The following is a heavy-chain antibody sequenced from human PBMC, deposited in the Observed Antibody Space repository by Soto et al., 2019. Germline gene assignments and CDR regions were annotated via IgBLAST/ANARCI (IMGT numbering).Heavy chain of an antibody. Sequence: SETLSLTCTVSGASISSRSYYWGWIRQPPGKGLEWIGSIFYTGGTYYNPSLKSRLTISVDTSKNQFSLRLTSVTAADTALYYCARAYCGCDCYPTGAFDIWGQGTVVTVSS. CDR2: IFYTGGT. D-gene: IGHD2-21*02. V-gene: IGHV4-39*01. J-gene: IGHJ3*02. CDR3: ARAYCGCDCYPTGAFDI. CDR1: GASISSRSYY.